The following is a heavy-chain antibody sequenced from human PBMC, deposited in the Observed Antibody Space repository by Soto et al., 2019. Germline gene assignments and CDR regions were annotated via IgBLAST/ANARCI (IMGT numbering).Heavy chain of an antibody. CDR2: IYPGDSDT. J-gene: IGHJ6*02. Sequence: EVQLVQSGAEVKKPGESLKISCKGSGYSFTSYWIGWARQMSGKGLEWMGIIYPGDSDTRYSPSFQGQVTISVDKSISTAYLQGGSLKASGTAMYYCARAMVRGKNYYGMDVWGQGTTVTVSS. V-gene: IGHV5-51*03. D-gene: IGHD3-10*01. CDR3: ARAMVRGKNYYGMDV. CDR1: GYSFTSYW.